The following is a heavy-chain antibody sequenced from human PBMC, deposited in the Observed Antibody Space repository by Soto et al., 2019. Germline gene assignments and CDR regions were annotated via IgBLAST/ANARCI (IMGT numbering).Heavy chain of an antibody. D-gene: IGHD2-2*01. CDR2: IYTSGST. CDR1: GGSISSYY. J-gene: IGHJ3*02. CDR3: ARINMDCSSTSCYHSPDAFDI. Sequence: SETLSLTCTVSGGSISSYYWSWIRQPAGKGLEWIGRIYTSGSTNYNPSLKSRATMSVDTSKNQFSLKLSSVTAADTAVYYCARINMDCSSTSCYHSPDAFDIWGQGTMVTVSS. V-gene: IGHV4-4*07.